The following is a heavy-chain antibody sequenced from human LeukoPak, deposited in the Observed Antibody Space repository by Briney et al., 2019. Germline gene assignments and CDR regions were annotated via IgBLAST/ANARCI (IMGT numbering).Heavy chain of an antibody. V-gene: IGHV1-2*02. Sequence: ASVKVSCKASGGTFSSYAISWVRQAPGQGLEWMGWINPNSGGTNYAQKFQGRVTMTRDTSISTAYMELSRLRSDDTAVYYCARGGNSPYYYYYYMDVWGKGTTVTISS. CDR2: INPNSGGT. CDR1: GGTFSSYA. D-gene: IGHD4-23*01. CDR3: ARGGNSPYYYYYYMDV. J-gene: IGHJ6*03.